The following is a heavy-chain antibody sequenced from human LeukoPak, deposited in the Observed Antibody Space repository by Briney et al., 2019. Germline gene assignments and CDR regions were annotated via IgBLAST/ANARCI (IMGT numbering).Heavy chain of an antibody. V-gene: IGHV4-30-4*01. CDR2: IYYSGST. CDR3: ARDVLTFGSGYYNYYYYGMDV. CDR1: GGSISSGDYY. J-gene: IGHJ6*02. Sequence: PSQTLSLTCTVSGGSISSGDYYWSWIRQPPGKALEWIGYIYYSGSTYYNPSLKSRVTISVDTSKNQFSLKLSSVTAADTAVYYCARDVLTFGSGYYNYYYYGMDVWGQGTTVTVSS. D-gene: IGHD3-3*01.